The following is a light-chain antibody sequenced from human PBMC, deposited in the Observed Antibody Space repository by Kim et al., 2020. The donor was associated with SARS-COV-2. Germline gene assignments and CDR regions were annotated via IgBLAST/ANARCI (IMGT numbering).Light chain of an antibody. J-gene: IGKJ1*01. Sequence: EIVMTQSPATLSVSPGERVTLSCRASQTVAYNLGWYQQKPGQPPRLLMYGASTRATGIPARFSGSGSGTEFTLTINSLQSEDFAMYYCQQYMNWPRTFGHGTKVDIK. CDR1: QTVAYN. V-gene: IGKV3-15*01. CDR2: GAS. CDR3: QQYMNWPRT.